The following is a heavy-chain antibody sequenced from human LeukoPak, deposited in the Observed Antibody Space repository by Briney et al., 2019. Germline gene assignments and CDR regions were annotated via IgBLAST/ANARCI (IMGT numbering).Heavy chain of an antibody. D-gene: IGHD3-9*01. CDR2: INPNSGGT. V-gene: IGHV1-2*04. Sequence: GASVKVSCKASGYTFTGYYMHWVRQAPGQGLEWMGWINPNSGGTNYAQKFQGWVTMTRDTSISTAYMELSRLRSDDTAVYYCARVGTGVYDILTEDAFDIXXXGTMVTVSS. CDR3: ARVGTGVYDILTEDAFDI. J-gene: IGHJ3*02. CDR1: GYTFTGYY.